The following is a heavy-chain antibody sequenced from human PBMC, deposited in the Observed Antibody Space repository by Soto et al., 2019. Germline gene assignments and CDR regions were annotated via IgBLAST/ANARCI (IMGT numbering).Heavy chain of an antibody. CDR2: ISAYNGNT. J-gene: IGHJ3*02. CDR3: ARDPAVTHDAFDI. D-gene: IGHD4-17*01. V-gene: IGHV1-18*01. CDR1: GYTFTSYG. Sequence: ASVKVSCTASGYTFTSYGISWVRQAPGQGLEWMGWISAYNGNTIYAQKLQGRVTMTTDTSTSTAYMELRSLRSDDTAVYYCARDPAVTHDAFDIWGQGTMVTVSS.